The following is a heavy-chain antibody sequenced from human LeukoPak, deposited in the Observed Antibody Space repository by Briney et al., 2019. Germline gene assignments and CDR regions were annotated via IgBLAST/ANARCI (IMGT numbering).Heavy chain of an antibody. CDR1: GFTFGSYG. CDR3: ARDSGVHSGSPFDY. Sequence: GGSLRLPCAASGFTFGSYGMHWVRQAPGKGLEWVAVIWYDGSNKYYADSVKGRFTISRDNSKNTLYLQMNSLRAEDTAVYYCARDSGVHSGSPFDYWGQGTLVTVSS. CDR2: IWYDGSNK. D-gene: IGHD3-10*01. V-gene: IGHV3-33*01. J-gene: IGHJ4*02.